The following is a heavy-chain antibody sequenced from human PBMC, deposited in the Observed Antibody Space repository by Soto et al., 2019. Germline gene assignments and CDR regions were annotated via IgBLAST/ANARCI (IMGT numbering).Heavy chain of an antibody. CDR3: AKDGAYYDFWSGYRPQYYFDY. Sequence: GGSLRLSCAASGFTFSSYGMHWVRQAPGKGLEWVAVISYDGSNKYYADSVKGRFTISRDNSKNTLYLQMNSLRAEDTAVYYCAKDGAYYDFWSGYRPQYYFDYWGQGTLVTVSS. CDR1: GFTFSSYG. V-gene: IGHV3-30*18. CDR2: ISYDGSNK. D-gene: IGHD3-3*01. J-gene: IGHJ4*02.